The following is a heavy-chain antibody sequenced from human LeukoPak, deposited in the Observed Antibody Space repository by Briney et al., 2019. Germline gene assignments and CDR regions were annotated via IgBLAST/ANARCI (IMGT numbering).Heavy chain of an antibody. CDR2: IYHSGNT. V-gene: IGHV4-59*01. Sequence: PSETLSLTCNVSGDSITDYYWSWIRQPPGKGLEWIGFIYHSGNTNYNPSLASRVTLSLDTSKTQLSLRLTSVTAADMAVYYCAREEGIAAAGALEYWGQGILVTVSS. D-gene: IGHD6-13*01. J-gene: IGHJ4*02. CDR3: AREEGIAAAGALEY. CDR1: GDSITDYY.